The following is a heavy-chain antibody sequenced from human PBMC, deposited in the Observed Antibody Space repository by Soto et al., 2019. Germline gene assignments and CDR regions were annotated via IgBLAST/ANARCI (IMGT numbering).Heavy chain of an antibody. CDR1: GFTFSSYA. Sequence: PGGSLRLSCAASGFTFSSYAMSWVRQAPGKGLEWVSAISGSGGSTYYADSVKGRFTISRDNSKNTLYLQMNSLRAEDTAVYYRAKDRISSSWYHLFSGMDVWGQGTTVTVSS. J-gene: IGHJ6*02. D-gene: IGHD6-13*01. CDR2: ISGSGGST. V-gene: IGHV3-23*01. CDR3: AKDRISSSWYHLFSGMDV.